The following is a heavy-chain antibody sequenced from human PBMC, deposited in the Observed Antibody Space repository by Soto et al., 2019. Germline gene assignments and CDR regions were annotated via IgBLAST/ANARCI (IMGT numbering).Heavy chain of an antibody. J-gene: IGHJ4*02. CDR2: IWYDGSNK. D-gene: IGHD5-12*01. CDR3: ARDQSPYSGYDYGMDY. CDR1: GFTFSSYG. V-gene: IGHV3-33*01. Sequence: QVQLVESGGGVVQPGRSLRLSCAASGFTFSSYGMHWVRQAPGKGLEWVAVIWYDGSNKYYADSVKGRFTISRDNSKNTLYLQMNSLRAEDTAVYYCARDQSPYSGYDYGMDYWGQGTLVTVSS.